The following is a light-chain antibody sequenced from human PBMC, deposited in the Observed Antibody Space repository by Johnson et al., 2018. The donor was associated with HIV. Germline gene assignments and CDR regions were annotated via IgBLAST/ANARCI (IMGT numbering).Light chain of an antibody. CDR2: ENN. V-gene: IGLV1-51*02. Sequence: QSVLTQPPSVSAAPGQKVTISCSGSSSNIGNNYVSWYQQLPGTAPKLLIYENNKRPSGIPDRFSGSKSGTSATLGITGLQTGDAADYYCGTWDSSLSASYFFGTGTKVTVL. J-gene: IGLJ1*01. CDR1: SSNIGNNY. CDR3: GTWDSSLSASYF.